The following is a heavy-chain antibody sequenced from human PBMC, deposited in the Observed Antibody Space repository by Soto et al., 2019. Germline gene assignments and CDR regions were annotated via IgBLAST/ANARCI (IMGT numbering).Heavy chain of an antibody. CDR2: ISYDGSNK. D-gene: IGHD2-21*02. CDR1: GFTFSSYG. CDR3: AKGVVVTATRGFFDY. V-gene: IGHV3-30*18. J-gene: IGHJ4*02. Sequence: GGSLRLSXAASGFTFSSYGMHWVRQAPGKGLEWVAVISYDGSNKYYADSVKGRFTISRDNSKNTLYLQMNSLRAEDTAVYYCAKGVVVTATRGFFDYWGQGTLVTVSS.